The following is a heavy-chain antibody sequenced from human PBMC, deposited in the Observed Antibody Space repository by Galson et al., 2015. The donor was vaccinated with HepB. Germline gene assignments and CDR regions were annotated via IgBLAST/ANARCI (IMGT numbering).Heavy chain of an antibody. CDR2: ISSDGSST. Sequence: SLRLSCAASGFTFSDYWMHWVRQAPGKGLVWVSRISSDGSSTSYGDSVKGRFTISRDNAKNTLYLQMNSLRAEDTAVYYCARGPFDGMDVWGQGTTVTVSS. V-gene: IGHV3-74*01. J-gene: IGHJ6*02. CDR1: GFTFSDYW. CDR3: ARGPFDGMDV.